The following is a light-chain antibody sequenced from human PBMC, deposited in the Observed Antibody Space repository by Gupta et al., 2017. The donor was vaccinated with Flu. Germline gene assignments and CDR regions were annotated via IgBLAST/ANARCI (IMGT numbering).Light chain of an antibody. CDR3: QVWDSRSDHPGVV. Sequence: TATITCGGDNVGGRSVHWYQQRPGQAPVLVIYDDGDRPSGIPERFSGSNSGNTATLTISRVEAGDEADYHCQVWDSRSDHPGVVFGGGTKLTVL. CDR1: NVGGRS. V-gene: IGLV3-21*01. CDR2: DDG. J-gene: IGLJ2*01.